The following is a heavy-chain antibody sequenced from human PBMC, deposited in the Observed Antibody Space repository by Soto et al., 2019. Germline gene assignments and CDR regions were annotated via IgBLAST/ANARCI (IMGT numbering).Heavy chain of an antibody. V-gene: IGHV1-69*01. Sequence: QVQLVQSGAEVKKPGSSVKVSCKASGGTFSSYAISWVRQAPGQGLEWMGGIIPIFGTANYAQIFQGRITITADESTGTAYMELSSLRSEDTAVYYCATSRGAVIAATPGYWGQVTLVTVSS. CDR3: ATSRGAVIAATPGY. D-gene: IGHD2-15*01. CDR1: GGTFSSYA. J-gene: IGHJ4*02. CDR2: IIPIFGTA.